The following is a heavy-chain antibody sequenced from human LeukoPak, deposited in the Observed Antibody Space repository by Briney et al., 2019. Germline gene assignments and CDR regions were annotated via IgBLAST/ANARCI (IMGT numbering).Heavy chain of an antibody. CDR3: ARGHNANWFDP. CDR1: GGSISSYY. J-gene: IGHJ5*02. V-gene: IGHV4-59*01. CDR2: IYYSGST. Sequence: SETLSLTCTISGGSISSYYWSWIRQPPGKGLEWIGYIYYSGSTNYSPSLKSRVAISVDTSRNRFSLKLSSVTAADTAVYYCARGHNANWFDPWGQGTLVTVSS. D-gene: IGHD1-1*01.